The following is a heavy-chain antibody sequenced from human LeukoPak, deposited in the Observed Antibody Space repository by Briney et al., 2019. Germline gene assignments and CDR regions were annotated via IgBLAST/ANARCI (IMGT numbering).Heavy chain of an antibody. CDR1: GGSISSYY. V-gene: IGHV4-4*07. J-gene: IGHJ4*02. Sequence: PSETLSLTCTVSGGSISSYYWSWIRQPAGKGLEWIGRIYTSGTTHYNRSLKSRVTMSVDTSKNQFSLKLSPVTAADTAVYYCARLSTVTTSFDYWGQGTLVTVSS. CDR2: IYTSGTT. CDR3: ARLSTVTTSFDY. D-gene: IGHD4-17*01.